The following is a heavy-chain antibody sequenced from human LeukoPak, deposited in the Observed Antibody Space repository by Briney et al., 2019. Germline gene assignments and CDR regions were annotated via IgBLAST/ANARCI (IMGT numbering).Heavy chain of an antibody. CDR2: ISSSSSTI. CDR3: AGLYYYGSGSTAFDI. J-gene: IGHJ3*02. CDR1: GFTFSSYS. Sequence: GGSLRLSCAASGFTFSSYSMNWVRQAPGKGLEWVSYISSSSSTIYYADSVKGRFTISRDNAENSLYLQMNSLRAEDTAVYYCAGLYYYGSGSTAFDIWGQGTMVTVSS. D-gene: IGHD3-10*01. V-gene: IGHV3-48*01.